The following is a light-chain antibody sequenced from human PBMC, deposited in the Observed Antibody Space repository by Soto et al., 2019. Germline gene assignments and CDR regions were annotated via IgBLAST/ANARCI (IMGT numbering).Light chain of an antibody. V-gene: IGLV2-14*01. J-gene: IGLJ2*01. Sequence: QSALTQPASVSGSPGQSVTISCTGTSSDVGGYNYVSWYQQHPGKAPKLMIFEVSNRPSGVSNRFSGSKSGNTASLSISGLRAEDEADCYCSSYTSGSTLVVFGGGTKLTVL. CDR3: SSYTSGSTLVV. CDR2: EVS. CDR1: SSDVGGYNY.